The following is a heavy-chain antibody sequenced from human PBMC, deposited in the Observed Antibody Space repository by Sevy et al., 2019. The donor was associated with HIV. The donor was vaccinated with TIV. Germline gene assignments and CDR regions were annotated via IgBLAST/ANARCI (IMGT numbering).Heavy chain of an antibody. D-gene: IGHD3-10*01. CDR1: GGSISSYY. CDR3: ARHLSNGELLCFGEPSYGMDV. Sequence: SETLSLTCTVSGGSISSYYWSWIRQPPGKGLEWIGYIYYSGSTNYNPSLKSRVTISVDTSKNQFSLKLSSVTAVDTAVYYCARHLSNGELLCFGEPSYGMDVWGQGTTVTVSS. J-gene: IGHJ6*02. V-gene: IGHV4-59*01. CDR2: IYYSGST.